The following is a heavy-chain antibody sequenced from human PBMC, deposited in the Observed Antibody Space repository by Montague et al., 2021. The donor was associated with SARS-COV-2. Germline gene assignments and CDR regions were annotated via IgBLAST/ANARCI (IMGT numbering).Heavy chain of an antibody. CDR3: ARARWSRILWFGDSQYFDY. Sequence: SETLSLTCAVYVGLFSGYYWTWIRQSPGKGLEWIGEINRDGNTNXNPSLKYRVTMSADTSKSQFSLEMRSVTAADTAVYFCARARWSRILWFGDSQYFDYWGQGTPVTVSS. CDR1: VGLFSGYY. D-gene: IGHD3-10*01. J-gene: IGHJ4*02. CDR2: INRDGNT. V-gene: IGHV4-34*01.